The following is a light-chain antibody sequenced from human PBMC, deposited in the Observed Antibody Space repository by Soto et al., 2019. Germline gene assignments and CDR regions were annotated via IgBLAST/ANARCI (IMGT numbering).Light chain of an antibody. CDR2: GIS. CDR1: QTVTRSY. J-gene: IGKJ5*01. V-gene: IGKV3-20*01. CDR3: HQYDGSPIT. Sequence: EIVLTQSPDTLSLSPGARATLSCMASQTVTRSYLAWYQHKPGQAPRPLISGISRGAPGIPDRFSDDGSGTDFTLTISRLEPKDYAVYYSHQYDGSPITFGQGTRLEI.